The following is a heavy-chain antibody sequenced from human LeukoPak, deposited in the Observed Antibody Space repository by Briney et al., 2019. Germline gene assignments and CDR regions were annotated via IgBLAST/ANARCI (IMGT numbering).Heavy chain of an antibody. V-gene: IGHV3-21*04. Sequence: GGSLRLACAASGFTFSDYSFNWVRQAPGEGLEWVSSISNTGTYIYYADSVKGRIAISRDSAKNSLFLQMNGLRAEDTAVYYCARAGIAAAGTRIGYYYGMDVWGQGTTVTVSS. J-gene: IGHJ6*02. CDR3: ARAGIAAAGTRIGYYYGMDV. CDR2: ISNTGTYI. D-gene: IGHD6-13*01. CDR1: GFTFSDYS.